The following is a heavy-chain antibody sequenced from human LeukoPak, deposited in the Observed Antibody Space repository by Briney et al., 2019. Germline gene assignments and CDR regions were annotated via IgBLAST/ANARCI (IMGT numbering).Heavy chain of an antibody. D-gene: IGHD3-16*01. CDR2: LHYTGSA. V-gene: IGHV4-59*11. CDR1: GGSISGHY. J-gene: IGHJ5*02. Sequence: SETLSLTCTVSGGSISGHYWSWIRQSPGKGFEWLGYLHYTGSANYNPSLSSRITMSVDTPNNQFSLRLTSVTAADPAVYYCARLHALGAEEFDPWGQGALVTVSS. CDR3: ARLHALGAEEFDP.